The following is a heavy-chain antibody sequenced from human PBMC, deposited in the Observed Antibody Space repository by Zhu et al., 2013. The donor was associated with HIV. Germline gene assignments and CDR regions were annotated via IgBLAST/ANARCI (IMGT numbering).Heavy chain of an antibody. Sequence: QVQLVQSGAEVKKPGASVKVSCKASGYTFTSYYMHWVRQAPGQGLEWMGIINPSGGSTSYAQKFQGRVTMTRDTSTSTVYMELSSLRSEDTAVYYCARVERLWQTYYYGMDVWGQGTTVTVSS. D-gene: IGHD5-18*01. CDR2: INPSGGST. CDR3: ARVERLWQTYYYGMDV. V-gene: IGHV1-46*01. J-gene: IGHJ6*02. CDR1: GYTFTSYY.